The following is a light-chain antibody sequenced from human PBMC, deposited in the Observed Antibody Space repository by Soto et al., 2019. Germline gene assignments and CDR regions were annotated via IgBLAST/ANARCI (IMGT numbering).Light chain of an antibody. J-gene: IGKJ1*01. V-gene: IGKV1-5*01. CDR3: QQYNSYST. CDR1: QSISSG. Sequence: DIQMTQSPSTLFASVGDRVTITCRASQSISSGLAWYQQKPGKAPKLLIYDASSLESGVPSRFSGSGSGTEFTLTISSLQHDDFATYYCQQYNSYSTFGQGTKVDIK. CDR2: DAS.